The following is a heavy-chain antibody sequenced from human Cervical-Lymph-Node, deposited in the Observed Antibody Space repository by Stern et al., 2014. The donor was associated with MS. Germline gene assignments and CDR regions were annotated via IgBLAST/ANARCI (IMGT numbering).Heavy chain of an antibody. CDR3: AKDKGDFDAFDI. CDR1: GFPFDDYV. V-gene: IGHV3-9*01. J-gene: IGHJ3*02. D-gene: IGHD2-21*02. Sequence: EVHLVESGGGLVQPGRSLRLSCAASGFPFDDYVMNWVRQAPGKGLEWVSGISWNRGTIGYADSVKGRFTISRDNAKNSLYLQMNSLRAEDTALYYCAKDKGDFDAFDIWGQGTMVTVSS. CDR2: ISWNRGTI.